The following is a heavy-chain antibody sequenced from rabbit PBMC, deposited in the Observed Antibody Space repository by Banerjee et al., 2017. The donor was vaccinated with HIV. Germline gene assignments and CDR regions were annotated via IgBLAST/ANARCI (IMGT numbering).Heavy chain of an antibody. CDR3: ARANSGGYGFHL. CDR2: INTGSGSA. V-gene: IGHV1S40*01. CDR1: GFDISGYY. Sequence: QSVEESGGGLVKPEGSLTLTCTASGFDISGYYMNWVRQAPGKGLEWIGCINTGSGSAYYASWAKGRFTISKTSSTTVTLQMTSLTAADTATHFCARANSGGYGFHLWGPGTLVTVS. J-gene: IGHJ4*01. D-gene: IGHD1-1*01.